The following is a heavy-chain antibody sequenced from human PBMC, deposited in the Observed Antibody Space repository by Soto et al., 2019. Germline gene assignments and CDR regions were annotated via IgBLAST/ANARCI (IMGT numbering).Heavy chain of an antibody. CDR2: TYTGGNS. Sequence: EVQLVQTGGGLIKPGGSLSLSCAASGLSVSDKYMSWVRQAPGKGLGWVSLTYTGGNSYFADFVKGRFIVSRDISKNPLFLHMNSLAAEDTAVYYCAREGYAYGLDLWGQGSLVTVSS. CDR3: AREGYAYGLDL. J-gene: IGHJ4*02. D-gene: IGHD3-10*01. V-gene: IGHV3-53*02. CDR1: GLSVSDKY.